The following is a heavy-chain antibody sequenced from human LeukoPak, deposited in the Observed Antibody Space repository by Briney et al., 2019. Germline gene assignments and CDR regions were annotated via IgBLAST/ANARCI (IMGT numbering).Heavy chain of an antibody. Sequence: ASVKVSCKASGYTFTGYYMHWVRQAPGQGLEWMGWINPNSGGTNYAQKFQGRVTMTRDTSISTAYMELSRLRSDDTAVYYCARVHYDYYGSGSYIRSLDYWGQGTLVTVSS. J-gene: IGHJ4*02. D-gene: IGHD3-10*01. CDR1: GYTFTGYY. CDR3: ARVHYDYYGSGSYIRSLDY. CDR2: INPNSGGT. V-gene: IGHV1-2*02.